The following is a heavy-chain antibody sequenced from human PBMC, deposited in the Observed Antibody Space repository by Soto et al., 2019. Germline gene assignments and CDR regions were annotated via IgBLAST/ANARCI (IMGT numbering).Heavy chain of an antibody. CDR2: INPSGGST. D-gene: IGHD2-2*01. Sequence: ASVQVSCKASGYTFTSYYMHWVRQAPGQGLEWMGIINPSGGSTSYAQKFQGRVTMTRDTSTSTVYIELSSLRSEDTAVYYCARGYCSSTSCRISYYYYGMDVWGQGTTVTVSS. J-gene: IGHJ6*02. CDR3: ARGYCSSTSCRISYYYYGMDV. V-gene: IGHV1-46*01. CDR1: GYTFTSYY.